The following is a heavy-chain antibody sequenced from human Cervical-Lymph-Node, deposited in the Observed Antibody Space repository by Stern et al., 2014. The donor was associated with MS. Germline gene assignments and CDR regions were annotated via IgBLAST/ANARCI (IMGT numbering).Heavy chain of an antibody. CDR3: ARVAHIAARKWNYFDY. V-gene: IGHV1-69*01. D-gene: IGHD6-6*01. CDR1: GGTFSSYA. J-gene: IGHJ4*02. Sequence: VQLVESGAEVKKPGSSVKVSCKASGGTFSSYAISWVRQAPGQGLEWMGGIIPIFGTANYAQKFQGRVTITADESTSTAYMELSSLRSEDTAVYYCARVAHIAARKWNYFDYWGQGTLVTVSS. CDR2: IIPIFGTA.